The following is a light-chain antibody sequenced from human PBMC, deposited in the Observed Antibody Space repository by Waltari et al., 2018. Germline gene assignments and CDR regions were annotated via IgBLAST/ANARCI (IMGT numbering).Light chain of an antibody. V-gene: IGKV2-29*02. J-gene: IGKJ4*01. Sequence: DVVMTQTPPSLPVTPGEPASISCRSRQSLLHTDGRTYLYWYLQKPGQPPRLLIYRVSNRFSGVPDRFSGSGSGTDFTLKISRVEAEDVGVYYCMQALQAPLTFGGGTKVEIK. CDR2: RVS. CDR3: MQALQAPLT. CDR1: QSLLHTDGRTY.